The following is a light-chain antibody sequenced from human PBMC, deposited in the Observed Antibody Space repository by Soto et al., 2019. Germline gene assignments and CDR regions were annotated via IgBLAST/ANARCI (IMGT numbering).Light chain of an antibody. Sequence: DIQMTQSPSSVSASVGDRVTITCRASQSISSSLAWYQQKPGTVPKLLIYAASSLQSGVLSRFSGSGAGTESTLSITSLQPEDFGTYYCQQGDSFPITFGQGTRLDIK. J-gene: IGKJ5*01. CDR3: QQGDSFPIT. CDR2: AAS. CDR1: QSISSS. V-gene: IGKV1-12*01.